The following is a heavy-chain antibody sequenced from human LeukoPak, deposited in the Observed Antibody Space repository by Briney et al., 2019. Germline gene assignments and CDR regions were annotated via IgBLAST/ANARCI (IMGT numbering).Heavy chain of an antibody. V-gene: IGHV3-53*01. CDR2: IYSGGST. CDR3: ASNVDTAMVGAFDI. D-gene: IGHD5-18*01. J-gene: IGHJ3*02. CDR1: GFTVSSNY. Sequence: GGSLRLSCAASGFTVSSNYMSWVRQAPGKGLEWVSVIYSGGSTYYADSVKGRFTISRDNSKNTLYLQMNSLRAEDTAVYYCASNVDTAMVGAFDIWGQGTMVTVSS.